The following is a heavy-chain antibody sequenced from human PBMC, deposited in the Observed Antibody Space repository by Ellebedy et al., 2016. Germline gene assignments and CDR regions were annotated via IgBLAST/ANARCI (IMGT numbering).Heavy chain of an antibody. D-gene: IGHD1/OR15-1a*01. Sequence: SETLSLTXTVSGGSISSSSYYWGWLRQPPGKGLEWFGSIYYSGSTYYNPSLKSRVTISVDTSKNQFSLKLSSVTAADTAVYYCEREPWNSPKWGQGTLVTVSS. J-gene: IGHJ4*02. V-gene: IGHV4-39*02. CDR1: GGSISSSSYY. CDR2: IYYSGST. CDR3: EREPWNSPK.